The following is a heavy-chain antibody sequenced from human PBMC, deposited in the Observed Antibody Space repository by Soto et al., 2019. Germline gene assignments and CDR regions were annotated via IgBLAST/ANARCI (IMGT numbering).Heavy chain of an antibody. V-gene: IGHV3-64*01. D-gene: IGHD3-3*01. J-gene: IGHJ4*02. CDR3: ARDRRYDFWSGYFDY. CDR2: ISSNGGST. CDR1: GFTFSSYA. Sequence: GGSLRLSCAASGFTFSSYAMHWVRQAPGKGLEYVSAISSNGGSTYYANSVKGRFTISRDNSKNTLYLQMGSLRAEDMAVYYCARDRRYDFWSGYFDYWGQGTLVTVSS.